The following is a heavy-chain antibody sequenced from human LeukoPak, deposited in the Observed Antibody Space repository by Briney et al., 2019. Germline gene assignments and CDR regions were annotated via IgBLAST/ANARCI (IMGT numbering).Heavy chain of an antibody. CDR3: ATGNESCGWFAFDI. CDR2: MNPNSGNT. J-gene: IGHJ3*02. Sequence: ASVKVSCKASGYTFTSYDINWVRQATGQGLEWMGWMNPNSGNTGYAQKFQGRVTMTRNTSISTAYMELSSLRSEDTAVYYCATGNESCGWFAFDIWGQGTMVTVSS. V-gene: IGHV1-8*01. D-gene: IGHD6-19*01. CDR1: GYTFTSYD.